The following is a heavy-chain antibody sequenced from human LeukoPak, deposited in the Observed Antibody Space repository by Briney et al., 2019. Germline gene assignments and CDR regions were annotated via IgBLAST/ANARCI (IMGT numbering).Heavy chain of an antibody. CDR2: IYYSGST. V-gene: IGHV4-59*01. CDR1: GGSMRYYY. D-gene: IGHD2/OR15-2a*01. J-gene: IGHJ5*02. Sequence: SETLSLTCTVSGGSMRYYYWSWIRHPPGKGLEWIGYIYYSGSTNYNPSLKSRVTISVDTSKSQFFLKLSSVTAADTAVYYCARDFLNWCDPWGQGTLVTVST. CDR3: ARDFLNWCDP.